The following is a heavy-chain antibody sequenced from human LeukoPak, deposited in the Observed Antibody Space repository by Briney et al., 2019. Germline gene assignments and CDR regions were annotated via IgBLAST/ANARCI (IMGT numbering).Heavy chain of an antibody. J-gene: IGHJ3*02. D-gene: IGHD3-3*01. CDR2: IRYDRSRK. Sequence: GGSLRLSCAASGFIFSSYGMHWVRQAPDKGLEWVAFIRYDRSRKYYADSVKGRFTISRDNSKNTLYLQMNSLRAEDTAIYYCARQYYDFWSGYYRGDAFDIWGQGTMVTVSS. CDR3: ARQYYDFWSGYYRGDAFDI. CDR1: GFIFSSYG. V-gene: IGHV3-30*02.